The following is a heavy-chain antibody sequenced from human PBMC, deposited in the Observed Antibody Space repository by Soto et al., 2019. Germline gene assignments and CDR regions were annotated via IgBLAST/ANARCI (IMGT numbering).Heavy chain of an antibody. J-gene: IGHJ6*02. Sequence: QVQVVQSGAEVKKPGSSVKVSCKVSGGIFTNNAISWVRQAPGQGLEWLGGVIPLFDTAYYAQIFRGRLRISADGVTTKAYVELSGLTSADTAVYFCATGGHNDGYNFYHGMDVWGQGTTVTVS. V-gene: IGHV1-69*01. CDR3: ATGGHNDGYNFYHGMDV. D-gene: IGHD5-18*01. CDR1: GGIFTNNA. CDR2: VIPLFDTA.